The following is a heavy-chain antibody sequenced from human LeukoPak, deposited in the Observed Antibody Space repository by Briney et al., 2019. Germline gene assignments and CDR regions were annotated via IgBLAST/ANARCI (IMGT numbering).Heavy chain of an antibody. CDR3: ARGAVAGTPFFDY. CDR2: IYTSGST. D-gene: IGHD6-19*01. Sequence: SQTLSLTCTVSGGSISSGSYYWSWIRQPAGKGLEWIGRIYTSGSTNYNPSLKSRVTISVDTSKNQFSLKLSSVTAADTAVYYCARGAVAGTPFFDYWGQGILVTVSS. V-gene: IGHV4-61*02. J-gene: IGHJ4*02. CDR1: GGSISSGSYY.